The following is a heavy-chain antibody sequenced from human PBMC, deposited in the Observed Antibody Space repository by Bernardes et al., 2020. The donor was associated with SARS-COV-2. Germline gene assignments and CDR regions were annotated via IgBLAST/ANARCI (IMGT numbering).Heavy chain of an antibody. Sequence: SETLSLTCAVYGGSFSGYYWSWIRQPPGKGLEWIGEINHSGSTNYNPSLKTRVTISVDTSKNQFSLKLSSVTAADTAVYYFARGVRVYYGSGSYYKAWGQGTLVTVSS. D-gene: IGHD3-10*01. CDR1: GGSFSGYY. CDR2: INHSGST. J-gene: IGHJ5*02. CDR3: ARGVRVYYGSGSYYKA. V-gene: IGHV4-34*01.